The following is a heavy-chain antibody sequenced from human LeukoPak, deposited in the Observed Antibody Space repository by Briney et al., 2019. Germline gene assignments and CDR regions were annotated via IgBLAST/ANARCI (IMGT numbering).Heavy chain of an antibody. CDR3: AKVGYVEDTAKVGHYFDY. CDR2: ISNDGRNK. D-gene: IGHD5-18*01. CDR1: GFTFRNYG. V-gene: IGHV3-30*18. J-gene: IGHJ4*02. Sequence: GTSLRLSCATSGFTFRNYGVHWVRQAPGKGLERVAVISNDGRNKYYADSVKGRFTISRDNSKNTLYLQMNSLRPEDTAVYYCAKVGYVEDTAKVGHYFDYWGQGTLVTVS.